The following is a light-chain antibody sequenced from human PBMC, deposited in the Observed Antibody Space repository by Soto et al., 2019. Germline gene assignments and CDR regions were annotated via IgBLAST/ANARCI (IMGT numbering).Light chain of an antibody. Sequence: EIVLTQSPGTLSLSPGERATLSCRASQSVSSSYSAWYQQKPGQAPRLLIYGASSRATVIPDRFSGSGSGTDFTLTISRLEPEDFAVYYCQQYGSSPSWTFGQGTKVEIK. CDR2: GAS. CDR1: QSVSSSY. CDR3: QQYGSSPSWT. V-gene: IGKV3-20*01. J-gene: IGKJ1*01.